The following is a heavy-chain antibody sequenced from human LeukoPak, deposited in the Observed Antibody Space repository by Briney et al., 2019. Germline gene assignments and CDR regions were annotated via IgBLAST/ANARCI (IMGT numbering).Heavy chain of an antibody. CDR1: GGSISSYY. Sequence: SETLSLTCTVSGGSISSYYWSWIRQPPGKGLEWIGYIYYSGSTNYNPSLKSRVTISVDTSKNQFSLKLSSVTAADTAVYYCARYVERGYGGYGPRDAFDIWGQGTMVTVSS. D-gene: IGHD5-12*01. V-gene: IGHV4-59*01. CDR3: ARYVERGYGGYGPRDAFDI. J-gene: IGHJ3*02. CDR2: IYYSGST.